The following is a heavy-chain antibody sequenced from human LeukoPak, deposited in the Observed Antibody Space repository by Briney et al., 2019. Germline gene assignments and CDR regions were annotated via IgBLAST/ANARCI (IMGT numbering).Heavy chain of an antibody. Sequence: GGSLRLSCAASGFTFSDYYMSWLRQAPGKGLEWVSYISSSGSTIYYADSVKCRFTISRDNAKNSLYLQMNSLRAEDTAVYYCARDQDTAMVLFDYWGQGTLVTVSS. CDR2: ISSSGSTI. CDR3: ARDQDTAMVLFDY. J-gene: IGHJ4*02. CDR1: GFTFSDYY. V-gene: IGHV3-11*04. D-gene: IGHD5-18*01.